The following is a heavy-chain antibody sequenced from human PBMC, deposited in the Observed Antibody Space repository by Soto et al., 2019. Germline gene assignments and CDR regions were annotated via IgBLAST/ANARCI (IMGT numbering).Heavy chain of an antibody. J-gene: IGHJ6*02. Sequence: QVQLVQSGAEVKKPGASVKVSCKASGYTFTSYDINWVRQATGQGLEWMGWMNPNSGNTGYAQKFQGRVTMTRNTSISTAYMELSSLRSEDTAVYYCARGFAPLYSSGWYNWDFGYYYGMDVWGQGTTVTVSS. CDR1: GYTFTSYD. CDR3: ARGFAPLYSSGWYNWDFGYYYGMDV. CDR2: MNPNSGNT. V-gene: IGHV1-8*01. D-gene: IGHD6-19*01.